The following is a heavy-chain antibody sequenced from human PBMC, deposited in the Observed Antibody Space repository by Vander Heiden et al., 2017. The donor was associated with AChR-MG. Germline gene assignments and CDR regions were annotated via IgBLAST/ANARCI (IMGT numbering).Heavy chain of an antibody. D-gene: IGHD6-13*01. CDR2: MNPNSGNT. Sequence: QVQLVQSGAEVKKPGASVKVSCKASGYTFTSYDINWVRQATGQGLEWMGWMNPNSGNTGYAQKFQGRVTMTRNTSISTAYMELSSLRSEDTAVYYCARLIRSSSWYNYYYYYYYMDVWGKGTTVTVSS. CDR1: GYTFTSYD. J-gene: IGHJ6*03. V-gene: IGHV1-8*01. CDR3: ARLIRSSSWYNYYYYYYYMDV.